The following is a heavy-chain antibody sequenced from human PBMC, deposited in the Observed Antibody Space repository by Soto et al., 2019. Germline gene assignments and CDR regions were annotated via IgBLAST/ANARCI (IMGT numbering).Heavy chain of an antibody. D-gene: IGHD6-19*01. CDR2: IKEDGSQM. CDR1: GFTFSSYW. CDR3: ARSRMAGLHDY. V-gene: IGHV3-7*01. Sequence: PRGSLRLSCAASGFTFSSYWMSWVRQAPGKGLEWVANIKEDGSQMYYVGSVEGRFAISRDDAKNSLYLLMNSLRAEDTAVYYCARSRMAGLHDYWGQGTLVTVSS. J-gene: IGHJ4*02.